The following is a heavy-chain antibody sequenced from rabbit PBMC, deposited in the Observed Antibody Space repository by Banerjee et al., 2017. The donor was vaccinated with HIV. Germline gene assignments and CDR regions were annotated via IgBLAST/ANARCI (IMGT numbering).Heavy chain of an antibody. CDR3: AREVARVWYLDL. J-gene: IGHJ6*01. CDR1: GFSFSSTYY. V-gene: IGHV1S40*01. CDR2: IDVGSSGTT. D-gene: IGHD4-1*01. Sequence: QSLEESGGDLVKPGASLTLTCTASGFSFSSTYYMCWVRQAPGKGPEWIACIDVGSSGTTDYASWAKGRFTISKTSSTTVTLQMTSLTAADTATYFCAREVARVWYLDLWGPGTLVTVS.